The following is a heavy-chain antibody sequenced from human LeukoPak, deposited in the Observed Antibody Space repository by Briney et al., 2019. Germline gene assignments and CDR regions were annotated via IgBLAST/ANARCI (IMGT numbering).Heavy chain of an antibody. Sequence: PGGSLRLSCAASGFTFSSYEMNWVRQAPGKGLEWASYISSSGSTIYYADSVKGRFTISRDNSKNTLYLQMNSLRAEDTAVYYCAKAGDSSSSPLFLDWGQGTLVTVSS. D-gene: IGHD6-6*01. J-gene: IGHJ4*02. CDR2: ISSSGSTI. CDR1: GFTFSSYE. V-gene: IGHV3-48*03. CDR3: AKAGDSSSSPLFLD.